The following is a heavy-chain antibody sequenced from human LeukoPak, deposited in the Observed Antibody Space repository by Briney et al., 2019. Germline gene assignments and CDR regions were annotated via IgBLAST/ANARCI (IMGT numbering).Heavy chain of an antibody. CDR3: ARRYYYDSPGDYFDY. J-gene: IGHJ4*02. V-gene: IGHV4-31*03. D-gene: IGHD3-22*01. CDR2: IYYSGST. CDR1: GGSISSGGYY. Sequence: PSETLSLTCTVSGGSISSGGYYWSWIRQHPGKGLEWIGYIYYSGSTYYNPSLKSRVTISVDTSKNQFSLKLSSVTAADTAVYYCARRYYYDSPGDYFDYWGQGTLVTVSS.